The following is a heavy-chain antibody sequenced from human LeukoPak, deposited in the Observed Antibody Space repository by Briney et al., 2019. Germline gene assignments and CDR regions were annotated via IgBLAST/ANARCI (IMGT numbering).Heavy chain of an antibody. CDR3: AKGDFRSFYGMDV. D-gene: IGHD3-3*01. J-gene: IGHJ6*02. V-gene: IGHV3-30*18. CDR2: ISYDGSNK. CDR1: GFTFSSYG. Sequence: PGGSLRLSCAASGFTFSSYGMHWVRQAPGKGLEWVAVISYDGSNKYYADSVKGRFTISRDNSKNTLYLQMNSLRAEDTAAYYCAKGDFRSFYGMDVWGQGTTVTVSS.